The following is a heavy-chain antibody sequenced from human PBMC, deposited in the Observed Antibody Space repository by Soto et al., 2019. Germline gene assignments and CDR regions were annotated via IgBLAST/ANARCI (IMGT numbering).Heavy chain of an antibody. CDR3: ARVKLTVTLYYFDY. CDR2: IYSGGST. D-gene: IGHD4-17*01. CDR1: GFTVSSNY. J-gene: IGHJ4*02. Sequence: EVQLVETGGGLIQPGGSLRLSCAASGFTVSSNYMSWVRQAPGKGLEWVSVIYSGGSTYYADSVKGRFTISRDNSKNTLYLQMNSLRAEDTAVYYCARVKLTVTLYYFDYWGQGTLVTVSS. V-gene: IGHV3-53*02.